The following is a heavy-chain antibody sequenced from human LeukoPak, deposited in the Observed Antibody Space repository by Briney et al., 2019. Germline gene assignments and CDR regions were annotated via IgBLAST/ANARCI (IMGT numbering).Heavy chain of an antibody. J-gene: IGHJ6*02. D-gene: IGHD5-18*01. CDR1: GFTFSSYA. CDR3: ARGRLKVTHDYYYGVDV. CDR2: ISYDGSNK. V-gene: IGHV3-30-3*01. Sequence: GGSLRLSCAASGFTFSSYAMHWVRQAPGKGLEWVAVISYDGSNKYYADSVKGRFTISRDNSKNTLYLQMNSLRAEDTAVYYCARGRLKVTHDYYYGVDVWGQGTTVTVSS.